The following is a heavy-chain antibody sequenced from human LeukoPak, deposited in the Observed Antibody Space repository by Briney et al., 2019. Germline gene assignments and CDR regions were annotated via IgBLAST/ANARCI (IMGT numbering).Heavy chain of an antibody. CDR2: IKQDGSEK. Sequence: GGSLRLSCAASGFTFSSYWMSWVRQAPGKGLEWVANIKQDGSEKYYVDSVKGRFTISRDNAKNSLYLQTNSLRAEDTAVYYCARGMELRYFDWFSPGDYWGQGTLVTVSS. CDR1: GFTFSSYW. J-gene: IGHJ4*02. V-gene: IGHV3-7*01. CDR3: ARGMELRYFDWFSPGDY. D-gene: IGHD3-9*01.